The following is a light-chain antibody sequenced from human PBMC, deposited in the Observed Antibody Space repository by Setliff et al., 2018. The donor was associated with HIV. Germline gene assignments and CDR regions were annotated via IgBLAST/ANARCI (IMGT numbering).Light chain of an antibody. CDR1: RSNIGAGYD. J-gene: IGLJ1*01. CDR3: QSYDSSLSGYV. V-gene: IGLV1-40*01. Sequence: VLTQPPSVSGAPGQRVTISCTGSRSNIGAGYDVQWYQQLPGTAPKLVMFGNSNRPSGVPDRFSDSKSGTSASLAISGLQAEDEADYYRQSYDSSLSGYVFGTGTKVTVL. CDR2: GNS.